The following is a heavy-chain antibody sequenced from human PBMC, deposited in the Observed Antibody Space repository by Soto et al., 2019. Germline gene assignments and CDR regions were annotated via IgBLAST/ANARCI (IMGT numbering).Heavy chain of an antibody. Sequence: GAAVKVSCKASGYTFTSYYMHWVRQAPGQGLEWMGIINPSGGSTSYAQKFQGRVTMTRDTSTSTVYMELSSLRSEDTAVYYCARDLGGSSIAVPQYYYYYYGMDVWGQGTTVTVSS. V-gene: IGHV1-46*03. CDR2: INPSGGST. CDR1: GYTFTSYY. CDR3: ARDLGGSSIAVPQYYYYYYGMDV. D-gene: IGHD6-19*01. J-gene: IGHJ6*02.